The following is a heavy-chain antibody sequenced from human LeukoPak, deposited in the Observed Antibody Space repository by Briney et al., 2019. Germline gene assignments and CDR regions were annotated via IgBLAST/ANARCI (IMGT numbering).Heavy chain of an antibody. CDR1: GFIFNNYG. J-gene: IGHJ4*02. D-gene: IGHD4-17*01. Sequence: GGPLRLSCAASGFIFNNYGMHWVRQAPGKGLEWVAVISYDGSYKFYGDSVKGRFTISRDNSKNTLYLQMNSLRAEDTAVYYCAKDRAYGDYVDDIGYFEYWGQGTLVTVSS. CDR3: AKDRAYGDYVDDIGYFEY. V-gene: IGHV3-30*18. CDR2: ISYDGSYK.